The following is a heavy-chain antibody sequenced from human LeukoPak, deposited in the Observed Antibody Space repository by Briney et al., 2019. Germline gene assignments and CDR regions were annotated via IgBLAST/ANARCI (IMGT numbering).Heavy chain of an antibody. CDR3: ARDPYSGSYGNYYYYFMDV. J-gene: IGHJ6*03. Sequence: GGSLRLSCAASGFTFSSYNMNWVRQAPGKGLEWVSFITSGSSYIYYAESVKGRFTISRDNAKNSLYLKMNSLRAEDTAEYYCARDPYSGSYGNYYYYFMDVWGKGTTVTISS. V-gene: IGHV3-21*01. D-gene: IGHD1-26*01. CDR1: GFTFSSYN. CDR2: ITSGSSYI.